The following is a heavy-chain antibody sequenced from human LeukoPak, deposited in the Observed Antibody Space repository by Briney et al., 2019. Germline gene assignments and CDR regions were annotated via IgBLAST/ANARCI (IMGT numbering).Heavy chain of an antibody. CDR1: GYTFTSYY. CDR3: ARDGTIYGMDV. D-gene: IGHD3-3*01. Sequence: ASVKVSCKASGYTFTSYYMRWVRQAPGQGLEWMGIINPSGGSTSYAQKFQGRVTMTRDTSTSTVYMELSSLRSEDTAVYYCARDGTIYGMDVWGQGTTVTVSS. J-gene: IGHJ6*02. CDR2: INPSGGST. V-gene: IGHV1-46*01.